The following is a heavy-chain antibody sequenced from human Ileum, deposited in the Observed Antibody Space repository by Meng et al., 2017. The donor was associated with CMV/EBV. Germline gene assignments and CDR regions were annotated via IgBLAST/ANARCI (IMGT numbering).Heavy chain of an antibody. CDR3: ARDFHSLAVTAANWFDP. J-gene: IGHJ5*02. CDR1: GYIFTGYC. CDR2: NNPNSGVT. Sequence: VEVMRPGASVKVSCKTSGYIFTGYCMNWVRQATGQSPEWMGWNNPNSGVTNYQQKFEDRVTKTRDTSFSTAYMELSRLTSDDTAVYYCARDFHSLAVTAANWFDPWGQGTLVTVSS. D-gene: IGHD6-19*01. V-gene: IGHV1-2*02.